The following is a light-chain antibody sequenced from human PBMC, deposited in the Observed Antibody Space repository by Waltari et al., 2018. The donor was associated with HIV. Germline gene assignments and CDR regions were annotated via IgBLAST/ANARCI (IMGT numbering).Light chain of an antibody. CDR3: QVWDSSSDHVV. V-gene: IGLV3-21*02. Sequence: SYVLTQPPSVSVAPGQTARITCGGNNIGSKSVHWYQQKPGQAPVLVVYDASDRPSGVPERSSGPNSGNTATLTISRVEAGDEADYYGQVWDSSSDHVVFGGGTKLTVL. CDR2: DAS. CDR1: NIGSKS. J-gene: IGLJ2*01.